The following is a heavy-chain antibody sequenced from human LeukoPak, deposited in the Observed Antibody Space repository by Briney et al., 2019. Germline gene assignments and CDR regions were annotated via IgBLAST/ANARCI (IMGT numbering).Heavy chain of an antibody. CDR1: GYTFTSYG. V-gene: IGHV1-18*01. D-gene: IGHD5-12*01. CDR2: ISAYNGNT. CDR3: ARVYSGYDYVLLGYDY. Sequence: ASVKVSCKASGYTFTSYGISWVRQAPGQGLEWMGWISAYNGNTNYAQKPQGRVTMTTDTSTSTAYMELRSLRSDDTAVYYCARVYSGYDYVLLGYDYWGQGTLVTVSS. J-gene: IGHJ4*02.